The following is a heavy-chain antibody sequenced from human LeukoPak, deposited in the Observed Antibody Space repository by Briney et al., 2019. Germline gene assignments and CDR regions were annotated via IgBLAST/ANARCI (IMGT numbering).Heavy chain of an antibody. Sequence: SETLSLTCTVSGGSISSYYWSWIRQPPGKGLEWIGYIYYSGSTNYKPSLKSRVTISVDTSKNQFSLKLSSVTAADTAVYYCARVNYDILTGYYLFDYWGQGTLVTVSS. CDR2: IYYSGST. CDR1: GGSISSYY. V-gene: IGHV4-59*01. J-gene: IGHJ4*02. CDR3: ARVNYDILTGYYLFDY. D-gene: IGHD3-9*01.